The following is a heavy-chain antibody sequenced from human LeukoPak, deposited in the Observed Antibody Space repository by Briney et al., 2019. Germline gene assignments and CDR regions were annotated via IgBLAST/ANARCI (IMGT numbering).Heavy chain of an antibody. CDR2: ISGSGGST. D-gene: IGHD3-22*01. V-gene: IGHV3-23*01. CDR3: AKDRTASPKIVVVINSPSDY. CDR1: GVTFSSYA. Sequence: GGSLRLSCAASGVTFSSYAVSWVRQAPGKGLEWVSAISGSGGSTYYADSVKGRFTISRDNSKNTLYLQMSSLRAEDTAVYYCAKDRTASPKIVVVINSPSDYWGQGTLVTVPS. J-gene: IGHJ4*02.